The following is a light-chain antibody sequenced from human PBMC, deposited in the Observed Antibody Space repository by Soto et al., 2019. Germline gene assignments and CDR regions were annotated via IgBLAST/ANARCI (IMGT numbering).Light chain of an antibody. CDR3: EQYGSSPRT. V-gene: IGKV3-20*01. CDR2: GIS. CDR1: QSVSSNY. J-gene: IGKJ1*01. Sequence: EIVLKQFPGTLSLTPGERATLSCRASQSVSSNYFAWYQQRPGQAPRLLIYGISSRATGIPDRFSGSGSGTDFTLTISRLEPEDFAVYYCEQYGSSPRTFGQGTKVDI.